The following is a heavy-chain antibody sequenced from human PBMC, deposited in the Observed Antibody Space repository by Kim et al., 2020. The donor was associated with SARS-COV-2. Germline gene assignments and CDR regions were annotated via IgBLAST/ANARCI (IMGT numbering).Heavy chain of an antibody. CDR3: AIREWPWVVAAGDAFDI. Sequence: ASVKVSCKASGYTFTSYAMHWVRQAPGQRLEWMGWINAGNGNTKYSQKFQGRVTITRDTSASTAYMELSSLRSEDTAVYYCAIREWPWVVAAGDAFDIWGQGTMVTVSS. J-gene: IGHJ3*02. V-gene: IGHV1-3*01. CDR1: GYTFTSYA. D-gene: IGHD2-15*01. CDR2: INAGNGNT.